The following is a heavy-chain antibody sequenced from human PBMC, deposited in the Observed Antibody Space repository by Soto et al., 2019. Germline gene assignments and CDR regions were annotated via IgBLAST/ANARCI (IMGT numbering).Heavy chain of an antibody. V-gene: IGHV1-46*01. J-gene: IGHJ5*02. CDR1: GYTFTSYY. D-gene: IGHD2-15*01. CDR2: INPSGGST. CDR3: ARHGYCSGGCCYHWFDP. Sequence: GASVKVSCKASGYTFTSYYMHWVRQATGQGLGRMGIINPSGGSTSYARKFQGRVTMTRDTSTSTVYMELSGLRSEDTAVYYCARHGYCSGGCCYHWFDPRRQGTLVTVSS.